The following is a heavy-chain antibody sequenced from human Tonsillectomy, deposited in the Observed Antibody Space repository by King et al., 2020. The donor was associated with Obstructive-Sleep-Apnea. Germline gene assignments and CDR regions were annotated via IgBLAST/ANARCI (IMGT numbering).Heavy chain of an antibody. D-gene: IGHD3-10*01. CDR2: ISGSGGST. V-gene: IGHV3-23*04. J-gene: IGHJ5*02. CDR1: GFTFSSYA. CDR3: AKDGLLWFGELKYNWFDP. Sequence: VQLVESGGGLVQPGGSLRLSCAASGFTFSSYAMSWVRQAPGKGLEWVSAISGSGGSTYYADSVKGRFTISRDNSKKTLYLQMNSLRAEDTAVYYCAKDGLLWFGELKYNWFDPWGQGTLVTVSS.